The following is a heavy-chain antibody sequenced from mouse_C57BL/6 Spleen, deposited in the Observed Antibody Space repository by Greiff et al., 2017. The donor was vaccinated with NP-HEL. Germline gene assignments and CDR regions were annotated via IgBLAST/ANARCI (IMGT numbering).Heavy chain of an antibody. V-gene: IGHV5-17*01. CDR3: ARLLLPHWYFDV. CDR1: GFTFSDYG. Sequence: EVKLMESGGGLVKPGGSLKLSCAASGFTFSDYGMHWVRQAPEKGLEWVAYISSGSSTIYYADTVKGRFTISRDNTKNTLFLQMTSLRSEDTAVYYCARLLLPHWYFDVWGTGTTVTVSS. J-gene: IGHJ1*03. CDR2: ISSGSSTI. D-gene: IGHD2-10*01.